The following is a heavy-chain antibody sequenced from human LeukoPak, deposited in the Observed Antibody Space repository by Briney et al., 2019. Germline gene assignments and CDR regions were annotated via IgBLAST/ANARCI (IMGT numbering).Heavy chain of an antibody. Sequence: SVKVSCKASGGTFSSYAISWVRQAPGQGLEWMGGIIPIFGTANYAQKFQGRVTITADESTSTAYMELSSLRSEDTAVYYCARSHYYGSGSYYRGHYYYYYMDVWGKGTTVTISS. CDR2: IIPIFGTA. J-gene: IGHJ6*03. V-gene: IGHV1-69*13. CDR1: GGTFSSYA. D-gene: IGHD3-10*01. CDR3: ARSHYYGSGSYYRGHYYYYYMDV.